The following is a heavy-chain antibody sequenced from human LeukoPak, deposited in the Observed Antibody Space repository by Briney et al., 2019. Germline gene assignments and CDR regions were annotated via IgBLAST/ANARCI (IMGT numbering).Heavy chain of an antibody. J-gene: IGHJ4*02. CDR2: ISSNGGST. V-gene: IGHV3-64*01. CDR3: ARVYCSGGSCYRSLDY. Sequence: GGSLRLSCAASGFTFSSYAMHWVRQAPGKGLEYVSAISSNGGSTYYANSVKGRFTISRDNSKNTLYLQMGSLRAEDMAVYYCARVYCSGGSCYRSLDYWGQGTLVTVSS. D-gene: IGHD2-15*01. CDR1: GFTFSSYA.